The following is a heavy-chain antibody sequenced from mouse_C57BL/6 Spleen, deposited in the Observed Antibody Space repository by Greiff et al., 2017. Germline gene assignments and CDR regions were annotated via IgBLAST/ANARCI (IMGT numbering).Heavy chain of an antibody. CDR3: ARQGPLSLEYFDV. CDR1: GYAFSSSW. CDR2: IYPGDGDT. Sequence: VQLKESGPELVKPGASVKISCKASGYAFSSSWMNWVKQRPGKGLEWIGRIYPGDGDTNYNGKFKGKATLTADKSSSTAYMQLSSLTSEDSAVYFFARQGPLSLEYFDVWGTGTTVTVSS. V-gene: IGHV1-82*01. J-gene: IGHJ1*03. D-gene: IGHD3-3*01.